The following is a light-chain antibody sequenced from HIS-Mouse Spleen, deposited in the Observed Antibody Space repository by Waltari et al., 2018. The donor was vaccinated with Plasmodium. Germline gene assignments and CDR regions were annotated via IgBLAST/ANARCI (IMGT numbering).Light chain of an antibody. CDR2: GAS. CDR3: QQYNNWSFT. Sequence: EIVMKQSPATLSVSPGERATLSCRASQSVSINLAWYQQKPGQAPRLLIYGASTRATGIPARFSGSGSGTEFTLTISSLQSEDFAVYYCQQYNNWSFTFGPGTKVDIK. V-gene: IGKV3-15*01. CDR1: QSVSIN. J-gene: IGKJ3*01.